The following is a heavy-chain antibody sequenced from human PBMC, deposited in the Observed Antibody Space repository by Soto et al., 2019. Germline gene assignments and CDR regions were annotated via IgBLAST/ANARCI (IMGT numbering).Heavy chain of an antibody. J-gene: IGHJ4*02. D-gene: IGHD6-6*01. CDR3: ARDHMEYSSSHFEY. Sequence: GGSLRLSCAASGFTFSSYGMHWVRQAPGKGLEWVAVIWYDGSNKYYADSVKGRFTISRDNSKNTLYLQMNSLRAEDTAVYYCARDHMEYSSSHFEYWGQGTLVTVSS. CDR1: GFTFSSYG. CDR2: IWYDGSNK. V-gene: IGHV3-33*01.